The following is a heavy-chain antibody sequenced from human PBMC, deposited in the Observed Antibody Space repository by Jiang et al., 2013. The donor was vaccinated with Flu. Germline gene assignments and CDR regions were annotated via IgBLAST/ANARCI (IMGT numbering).Heavy chain of an antibody. D-gene: IGHD5-24*01. CDR1: GYDFNVYA. J-gene: IGHJ4*02. CDR2: INGINGNT. V-gene: IGHV1-3*01. Sequence: SGAEVKKPGASVKVSCKASGYDFNVYAIHWVRQAPGQRLEWMGWINGINGNTNYSPNFQGRVTISRDTSATTTYMELSSLRSQDTAVFYCARDPPSRDMATIMGDLDYWGLGTLVTVSS. CDR3: ARDPPSRDMATIMGDLDY.